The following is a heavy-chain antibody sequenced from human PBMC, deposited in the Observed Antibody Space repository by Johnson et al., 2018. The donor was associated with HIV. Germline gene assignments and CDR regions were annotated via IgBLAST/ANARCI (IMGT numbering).Heavy chain of an antibody. CDR1: GFTFSRYW. CDR3: ARDDCTAGICYNAFDI. Sequence: VQLVESGGGVVRPGGSLRLSCAASGFTFSRYWMSWVRQAPGEGLEWVANINQDGSEKNYVDSVKGRFAISRDNAKNSLYLQINILRAEDTAVYYCARDDCTAGICYNAFDIWGLVTMVTVSS. J-gene: IGHJ3*02. D-gene: IGHD2-8*02. CDR2: INQDGSEK. V-gene: IGHV3-7*04.